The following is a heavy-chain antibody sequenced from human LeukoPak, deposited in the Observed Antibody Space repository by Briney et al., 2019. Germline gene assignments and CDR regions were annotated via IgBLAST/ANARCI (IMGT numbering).Heavy chain of an antibody. V-gene: IGHV3-53*01. CDR2: FYSPGST. D-gene: IGHD2-15*01. CDR3: ARPPESCNGSNCYEYFRH. CDR1: GFTVTTKS. J-gene: IGHJ1*01. Sequence: GGSLRLSCAASGFTVTTKSMAWVRQAPGRGLEWVSVFYSPGSTYYADSVHGRFTISRDPSLNTLFLQMNSLRVEDTAVYYCARPPESCNGSNCYEYFRHWRQGTPLTVSS.